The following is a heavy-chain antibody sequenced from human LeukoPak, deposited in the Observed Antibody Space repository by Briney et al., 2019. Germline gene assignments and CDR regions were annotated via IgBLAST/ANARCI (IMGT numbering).Heavy chain of an antibody. CDR3: AREGGYDFWSGYSYYFDY. Sequence: SETLSLTCAVYGGSFSGYYWSWIRQPPGKGREWSGEINHSGSTNYNPSLKSRVTISVDTSKNPFSLKLSSVTAADTAVYYCAREGGYDFWSGYSYYFDYWGQGTLVTLSS. D-gene: IGHD3-3*01. CDR2: INHSGST. CDR1: GGSFSGYY. J-gene: IGHJ4*02. V-gene: IGHV4-34*01.